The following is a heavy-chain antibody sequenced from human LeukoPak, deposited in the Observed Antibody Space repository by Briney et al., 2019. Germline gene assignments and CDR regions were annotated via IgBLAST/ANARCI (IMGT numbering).Heavy chain of an antibody. CDR1: GYTFTTFG. Sequence: ASVKVSCKASGYTFTTFGISWVRQAPGQGLEWVGWISAYNGDTNYAQKFQDRVTMTTDSSTSTAYMELRSLRSDDTAVYYCARDTGIVLMVYAIDGAFDIWGQGTMVTVSS. V-gene: IGHV1-18*01. J-gene: IGHJ3*02. CDR3: ARDTGIVLMVYAIDGAFDI. CDR2: ISAYNGDT. D-gene: IGHD2-8*01.